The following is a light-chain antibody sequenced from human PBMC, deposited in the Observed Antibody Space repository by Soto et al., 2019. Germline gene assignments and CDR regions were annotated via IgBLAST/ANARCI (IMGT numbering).Light chain of an antibody. CDR2: GAS. CDR3: HQYAASPLT. CDR1: QSVGRNF. Sequence: EIVLTQSPGTLSLSPGESTTLSCRASQSVGRNFLAWYQQKPGWAPRLLIHGASYRATGVPDRFSGSGSETDFTLTISRLEPEDFAVYYCHQYAASPLTFGGGTKVEIK. V-gene: IGKV3-20*01. J-gene: IGKJ4*01.